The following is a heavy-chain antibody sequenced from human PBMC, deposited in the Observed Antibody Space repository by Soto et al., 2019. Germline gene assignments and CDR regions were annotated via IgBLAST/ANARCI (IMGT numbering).Heavy chain of an antibody. D-gene: IGHD3-22*01. CDR3: AHRPTYYHDSSGYRNWFDP. J-gene: IGHJ5*02. V-gene: IGHV2-5*02. Sequence: QITLKESGPTLVKPTQTLTLTCTFSGFSLSTSGVGVGWIRQPPGKALEWLALIYWDDDKRYSPSLKSRLTITKDTSKNQVVLTMTNMDPVDTATYYCAHRPTYYHDSSGYRNWFDPWGQGTLVTVSS. CDR2: IYWDDDK. CDR1: GFSLSTSGVG.